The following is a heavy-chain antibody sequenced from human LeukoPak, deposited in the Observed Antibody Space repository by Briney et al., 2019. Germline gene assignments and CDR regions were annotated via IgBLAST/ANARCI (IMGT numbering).Heavy chain of an antibody. CDR3: ARVMIVRSSTSCYNY. CDR1: GGTSSSYA. Sequence: ASVKVSCKASGGTSSSYAISWVRQAPGQGLEWMGWINPNSGGTNYAQKFQGRVTMTRDTSISTAYMELSRLRSDDTAVYYCARVMIVRSSTSCYNYWGQGTLVTVSS. CDR2: INPNSGGT. V-gene: IGHV1-2*02. J-gene: IGHJ4*02. D-gene: IGHD2-2*02.